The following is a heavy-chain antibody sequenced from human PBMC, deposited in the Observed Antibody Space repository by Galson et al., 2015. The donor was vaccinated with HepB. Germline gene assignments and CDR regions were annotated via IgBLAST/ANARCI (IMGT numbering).Heavy chain of an antibody. CDR3: ARDNLGYGSGWFDP. CDR2: IIPIFGTA. J-gene: IGHJ5*02. V-gene: IGHV1-69*13. Sequence: SVKVSCKASGGTFSSYAISWVRQAPGQGLEWMGGIIPIFGTANYAQKFQGRVTITADESTSTAYMELSSLRSKDTAVYYCARDNLGYGSGWFDPWGQGTLVTVSS. D-gene: IGHD3-10*01. CDR1: GGTFSSYA.